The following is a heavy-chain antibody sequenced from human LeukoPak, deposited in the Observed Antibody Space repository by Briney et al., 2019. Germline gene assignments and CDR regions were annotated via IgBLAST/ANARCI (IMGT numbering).Heavy chain of an antibody. CDR2: IQYDGTKE. CDR1: GFTFSSYG. V-gene: IGHV3-30*02. Sequence: GGSLRLSCAASGFTFSSYGMHWVRQAPGKGLEWVAFIQYDGTKEYYADSVKGRFTISRDNSKNTLYLQMSSLTAEDTAVYYCAKESPQFDYWGQGTLVTVSS. CDR3: AKESPQFDY. J-gene: IGHJ4*02.